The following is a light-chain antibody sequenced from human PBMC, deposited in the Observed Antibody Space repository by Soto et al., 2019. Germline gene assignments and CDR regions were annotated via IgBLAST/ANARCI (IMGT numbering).Light chain of an antibody. Sequence: QSVLTQPRSVSGSPGQSVTISCTGTSSDVGGHNYVSWYQQHPGKAPKLMIFDVTKRPSGVPDRFSGSKSGNTAPLTISGLQAEDEANYHCCSYAGSYSYVFGTGTKVTVL. CDR3: CSYAGSYSYV. V-gene: IGLV2-11*01. CDR2: DVT. CDR1: SSDVGGHNY. J-gene: IGLJ1*01.